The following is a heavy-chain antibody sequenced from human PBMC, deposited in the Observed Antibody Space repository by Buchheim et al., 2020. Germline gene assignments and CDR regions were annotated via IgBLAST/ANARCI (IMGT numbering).Heavy chain of an antibody. Sequence: QVQLVESGGGVVQPGRSLRLSCAASGFTFSSYGMHWVRQAPGKGLEWVAVIWYDGSNKYYADSVKGRFTISRDNSKNTLYLQMNSLRAEDTAVYYCASRIRNGSGSYYFNHWGQGTL. CDR3: ASRIRNGSGSYYFNH. V-gene: IGHV3-33*01. CDR2: IWYDGSNK. CDR1: GFTFSSYG. D-gene: IGHD3-10*01. J-gene: IGHJ4*02.